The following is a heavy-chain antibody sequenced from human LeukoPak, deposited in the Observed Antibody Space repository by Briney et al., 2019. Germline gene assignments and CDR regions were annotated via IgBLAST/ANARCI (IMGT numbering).Heavy chain of an antibody. CDR2: ISSSGSTI. V-gene: IGHV3-48*03. CDR1: GFTFSSYE. CDR3: AKPSGSGSYYPQYFDH. Sequence: GGSLRLSCAASGFTFSSYEMNWVRQAPGKGLEWVSYISSSGSTIYYADSVKGRFTISRDNAKNSLYLQMNSLRAEDTAVYYCAKPSGSGSYYPQYFDHWGQGTLVTVSS. J-gene: IGHJ4*02. D-gene: IGHD3-10*01.